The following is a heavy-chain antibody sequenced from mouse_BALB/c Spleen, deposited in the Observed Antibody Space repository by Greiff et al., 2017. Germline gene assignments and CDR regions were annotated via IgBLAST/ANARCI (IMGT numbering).Heavy chain of an antibody. CDR1: GYTFTSYW. V-gene: IGHV1-69*02. Sequence: QVQLQQPGAELVKPGAPVKLSCKASGYTFTSYWMNWVKQRPGRGLEWIGRIDPSDSETHYNQKFKDKATLTVDKSSSTAYIQLSSLTSEDSAVYYCASGDEKDYAMDYWGQGTSVTVSS. CDR3: ASGDEKDYAMDY. CDR2: IDPSDSET. J-gene: IGHJ4*01.